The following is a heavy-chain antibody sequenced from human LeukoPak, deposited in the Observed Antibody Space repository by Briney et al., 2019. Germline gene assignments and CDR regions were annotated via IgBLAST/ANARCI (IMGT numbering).Heavy chain of an antibody. CDR1: GGTFSSYA. CDR2: IIPIFGTA. CDR3: ARIPPFKWEHLD. J-gene: IGHJ4*02. D-gene: IGHD1-26*01. V-gene: IGHV1-69*05. Sequence: GASVKVSCKASGGTFSSYAISWVRQAPGQGLEWMGGIIPIFGTANYAQKFQGRVTMTTDTSTSTAYMELRSLRSDDTAVYYCARIPPFKWEHLDWGQGTLVTVSS.